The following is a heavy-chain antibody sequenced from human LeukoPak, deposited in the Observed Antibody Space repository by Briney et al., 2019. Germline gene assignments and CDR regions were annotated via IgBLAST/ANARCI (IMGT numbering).Heavy chain of an antibody. V-gene: IGHV3-30-3*01. CDR3: ARGMGYYDSSGYYPEVFDY. D-gene: IGHD3-22*01. CDR2: ISYDGSNK. Sequence: PGGSLRLSCAACGFIFSSYAMHWVRQAPGKGLEWVAVISYDGSNKYYADSVKGRFTISRDNSKNTLYLQMNSLRAEDTAVYYCARGMGYYDSSGYYPEVFDYWGQGTLVTVSS. J-gene: IGHJ4*02. CDR1: GFIFSSYA.